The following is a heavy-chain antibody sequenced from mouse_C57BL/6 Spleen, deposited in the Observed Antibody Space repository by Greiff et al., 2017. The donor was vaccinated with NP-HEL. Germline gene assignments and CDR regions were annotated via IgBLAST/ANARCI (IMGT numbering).Heavy chain of an antibody. CDR2: FHPYNDDT. CDR1: GYTFTTYP. Sequence: LQESGAELVKPGASVKMSCKASGYTFTTYPIEWMKQNHGKSLEWIGNFHPYNDDTKYNEKFKGKATLTVEKSSSTVYLELSRLTSDDSAVYYCARRLYDYDVGFAYWGQGTLVTVSA. CDR3: ARRLYDYDVGFAY. J-gene: IGHJ3*01. V-gene: IGHV1-47*01. D-gene: IGHD2-4*01.